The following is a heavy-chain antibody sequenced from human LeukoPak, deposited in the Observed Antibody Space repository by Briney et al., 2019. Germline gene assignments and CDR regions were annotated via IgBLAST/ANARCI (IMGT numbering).Heavy chain of an antibody. CDR2: IYYSGST. Sequence: KTSETLSLTCTVSGGSISSYYWSWIRQPPGKGLEWIGYIYYSGSTNYNPSLKSRVTISVDTSKNQFSLKLSSVTAADTAVYYCARSYCSSTSCYSYYYYYGMDVWGQGTTVTVSS. D-gene: IGHD2-2*01. V-gene: IGHV4-59*01. CDR3: ARSYCSSTSCYSYYYYYGMDV. J-gene: IGHJ6*02. CDR1: GGSISSYY.